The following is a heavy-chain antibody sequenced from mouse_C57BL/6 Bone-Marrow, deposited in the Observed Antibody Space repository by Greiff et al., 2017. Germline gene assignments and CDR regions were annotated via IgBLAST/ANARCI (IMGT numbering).Heavy chain of an antibody. CDR1: GYTFTGYW. D-gene: IGHD4-1*01. V-gene: IGHV1-9*01. CDR2: MLPGSGST. CDR3: ARNWDDGGIDY. Sequence: VQLQQSGAELMKPGASVKLSCKATGYTFTGYWIEWVKQRPGHGLEWIGEMLPGSGSTNYNEKFKGKATFTADTSSNTDYMQISSLTTEDSAIYYCARNWDDGGIDYWGQGTTRTVSS. J-gene: IGHJ2*01.